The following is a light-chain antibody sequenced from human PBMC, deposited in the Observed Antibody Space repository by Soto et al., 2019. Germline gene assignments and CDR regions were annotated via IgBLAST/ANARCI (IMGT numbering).Light chain of an antibody. V-gene: IGKV2-28*01. CDR1: QSLLHTSGENY. Sequence: DIVMTQSPLSLSVTPGEPVSISCRSSQSLLHTSGENYLDWYLQRQGQSPQLXIYLGSKRASGVSDRFSGSGSGTRCTRRISRVEAEDVGFYDCMQAQQITRTFGQGTKVDIK. CDR3: MQAQQITRT. CDR2: LGS. J-gene: IGKJ1*01.